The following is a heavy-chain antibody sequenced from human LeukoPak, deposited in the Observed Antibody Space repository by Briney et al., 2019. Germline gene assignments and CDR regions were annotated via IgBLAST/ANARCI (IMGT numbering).Heavy chain of an antibody. CDR2: INHSGST. Sequence: SETLSLTCAVYGGSFSGYCWSWIRQPPGKGLEWIGEINHSGSTNYNPSLKSRVTVSVDTSKNQFSLKVSSETAADTAVYYCARGGGYNGFDPWGQGTLVTVSS. CDR1: GGSFSGYC. V-gene: IGHV4-34*01. CDR3: ARGGGYNGFDP. J-gene: IGHJ5*02.